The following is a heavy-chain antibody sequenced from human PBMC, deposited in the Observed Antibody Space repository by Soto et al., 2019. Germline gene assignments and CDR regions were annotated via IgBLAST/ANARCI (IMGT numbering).Heavy chain of an antibody. Sequence: SSVKVSCKASGYTFTSYGISWVRQAPGQGLEWMGWISAYNGNTNYAQKLQGRVTMTTDTSTGTAYMELRSLRSDDTAVYYCARDHYDFWSGYYKGPWGRGTLVTVSS. D-gene: IGHD3-3*01. J-gene: IGHJ5*02. V-gene: IGHV1-18*01. CDR2: ISAYNGNT. CDR1: GYTFTSYG. CDR3: ARDHYDFWSGYYKGP.